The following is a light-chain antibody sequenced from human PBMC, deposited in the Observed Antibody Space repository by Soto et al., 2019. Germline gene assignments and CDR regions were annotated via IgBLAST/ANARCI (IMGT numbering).Light chain of an antibody. V-gene: IGLV2-8*01. CDR3: KSYAGSNTYV. CDR2: EVV. CDR1: KNDIGVYDF. J-gene: IGLJ1*01. Sequence: ALSQRPSPAGSPRQAVTISCTGTKNDIGVYDFVSWYQHHPGKAPRLIIYEVVQRPSGVPDRFSGSKSGNTASLTVSGLQAADEADYFCKSYAGSNTYVFGSGTKV.